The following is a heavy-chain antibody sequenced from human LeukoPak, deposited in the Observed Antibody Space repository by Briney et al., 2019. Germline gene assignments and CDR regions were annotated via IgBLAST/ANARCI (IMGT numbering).Heavy chain of an antibody. Sequence: PSETLSLTCAVYGGSFSGYYWSWIRQPPGKGLEWIGYIYYSGSTNYNPSLKSRVTISVDTSKNQFSLKLSSVTAADTAVYYCARFGSGDEDSENWFHPWGQGTLVTVSS. CDR1: GGSFSGYY. D-gene: IGHD3-10*01. V-gene: IGHV4-59*08. J-gene: IGHJ5*02. CDR3: ARFGSGDEDSENWFHP. CDR2: IYYSGST.